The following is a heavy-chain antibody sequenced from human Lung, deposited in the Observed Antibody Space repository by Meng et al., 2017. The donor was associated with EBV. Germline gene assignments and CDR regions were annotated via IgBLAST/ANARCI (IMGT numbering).Heavy chain of an antibody. CDR2: INHSDST. V-gene: IGHV4-34*01. D-gene: IGHD1-1*01. CDR3: ARHQRYLNSGGGLDY. CDR1: GGSGSVCY. Sequence: QVALQPGGAGLLKPEDARTLSSAGYGGSGSVCYWSWIRQPPGKGLEWIGKINHSDSTNSNPSLKSRVTISVETSKNQFSLKLSSGTAADTAVYYCARHQRYLNSGGGLDYWGQGTLVTVSS. J-gene: IGHJ4*02.